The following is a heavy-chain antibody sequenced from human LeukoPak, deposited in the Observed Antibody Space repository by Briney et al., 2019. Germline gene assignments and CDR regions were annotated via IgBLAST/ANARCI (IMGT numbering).Heavy chain of an antibody. J-gene: IGHJ4*02. D-gene: IGHD5-24*01. V-gene: IGHV4-4*07. CDR1: GGSISSYY. Sequence: SETLSLTCTVSGGSISSYYWSWIRQPAGKGLEWIGRIYTSGSTNYNPSLKSRVTMSADTPKNQFSLKLSSVTAADTAVYYCARARWLQAPFDYWGQGTLVTVSS. CDR2: IYTSGST. CDR3: ARARWLQAPFDY.